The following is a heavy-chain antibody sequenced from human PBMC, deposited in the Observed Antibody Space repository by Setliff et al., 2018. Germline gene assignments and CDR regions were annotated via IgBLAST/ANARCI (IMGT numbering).Heavy chain of an antibody. CDR2: FSYGVST. CDR3: ARDQYTSGWYGPPESYFDC. CDR1: GDSLSSSY. Sequence: TLSLTCTVSGDSLSSSYWSWIRQPPGKGLEWIGRFSYGVSTIYNPSLGSRITMSVDTSKNQFSLKLSSVTAADTAVYYCARDQYTSGWYGPPESYFDCWGLGILVTVSS. J-gene: IGHJ4*01. D-gene: IGHD6-19*01. V-gene: IGHV4-59*01.